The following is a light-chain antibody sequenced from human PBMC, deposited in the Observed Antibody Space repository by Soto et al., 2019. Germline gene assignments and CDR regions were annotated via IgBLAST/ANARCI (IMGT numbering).Light chain of an antibody. CDR1: SSDVGGYNY. J-gene: IGLJ1*01. CDR3: SSYTSSSLRYV. CDR2: DVS. Sequence: QSALTQPASVSGSPGQSITISCTGTSSDVGGYNYVSWYQQHPGKAPKLMIYDVSNRPSWVSNRFSGSKSGNTASLTISGLQAEDEADYYCSSYTSSSLRYVFGTGTKLTVL. V-gene: IGLV2-14*01.